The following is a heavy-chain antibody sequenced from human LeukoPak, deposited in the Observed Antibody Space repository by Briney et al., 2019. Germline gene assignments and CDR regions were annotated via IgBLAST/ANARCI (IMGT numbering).Heavy chain of an antibody. CDR2: INSDGSST. V-gene: IGHV3-74*01. D-gene: IGHD3-22*01. Sequence: GGSLRLSCAASGFTFSSYWMHWVRQAPGKGLVWVSRINSDGSSTSYADSVKGRFTISRDNAKNTLYLQMNSLRAEDTAVYYCARDRTYYYDSSGYPYWGQGTLVTVSS. CDR3: ARDRTYYYDSSGYPY. J-gene: IGHJ4*02. CDR1: GFTFSSYW.